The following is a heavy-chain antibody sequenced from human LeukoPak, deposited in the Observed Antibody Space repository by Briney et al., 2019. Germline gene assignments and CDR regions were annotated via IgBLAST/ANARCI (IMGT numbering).Heavy chain of an antibody. J-gene: IGHJ4*02. V-gene: IGHV1-69*04. D-gene: IGHD3-22*01. Sequence: ASVKVSCKASGGTFSGYAISWVRQAPGQGLEWMGRIIPILGIANYAQKFQGRVTITADKSTSTAYMELSSLRSEDTAVYYCASDPTYDTKYYYDSSGYSYYFDYWGQGTLVTVSS. CDR1: GGTFSGYA. CDR3: ASDPTYDTKYYYDSSGYSYYFDY. CDR2: IIPILGIA.